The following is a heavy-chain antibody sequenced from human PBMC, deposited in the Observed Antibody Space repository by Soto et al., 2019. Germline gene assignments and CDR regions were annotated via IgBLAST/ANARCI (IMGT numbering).Heavy chain of an antibody. D-gene: IGHD3-3*01. CDR3: ARATDYDFWSYYYYGMDV. J-gene: IGHJ6*02. Sequence: GGSLRLSCAASGFTFSSYSMNWVRQAPGKGLEWVSSISSSSSYIYYADSVKGRFTISRDNAKNSLYLQMNSLRAEDTAVYYCARATDYDFWSYYYYGMDVWGQGTTVTVSS. CDR1: GFTFSSYS. CDR2: ISSSSSYI. V-gene: IGHV3-21*01.